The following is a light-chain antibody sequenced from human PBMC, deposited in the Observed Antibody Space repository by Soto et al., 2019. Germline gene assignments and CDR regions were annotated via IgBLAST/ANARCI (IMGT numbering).Light chain of an antibody. CDR1: QSVSSSY. CDR3: XXYXSLWT. CDR2: GAS. V-gene: IGKV3-20*01. Sequence: EIVLTQSPGTLSLSPGERATLSCRASQSVSSSYLAWYQQKPGQAPRLLIYGASSRATGIPDRFSGSGSGTDFTLTIXXXEPXXXAXXYCXXYXSLWTFGQGTKVEIK. J-gene: IGKJ1*01.